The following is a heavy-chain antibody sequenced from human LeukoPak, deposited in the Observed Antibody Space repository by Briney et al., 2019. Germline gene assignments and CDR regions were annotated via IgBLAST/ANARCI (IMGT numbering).Heavy chain of an antibody. CDR3: AKKGYCSSTSCYNLNWFDP. CDR2: ISGSGGST. D-gene: IGHD2-2*01. Sequence: GGSLRLSCAASGFTFSSYAMSWVRQAPGKGLEWVSAISGSGGSTCYADSVKGRFTISRDNSKNTLYLQMNSLRAEDTAVYYCAKKGYCSSTSCYNLNWFDPWGQGTLVTVSS. V-gene: IGHV3-23*01. J-gene: IGHJ5*02. CDR1: GFTFSSYA.